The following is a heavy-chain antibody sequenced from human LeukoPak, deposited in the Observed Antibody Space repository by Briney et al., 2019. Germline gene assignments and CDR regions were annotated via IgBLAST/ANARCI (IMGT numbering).Heavy chain of an antibody. CDR1: GFTFSDYY. Sequence: GGSLRLSCAASGFTFSDYYMSWIRQAPGKGLEWVSHISSSGSTIYYADSVKGRFTISRDNAKNSLYLQMNSLRAEDTAVYYCARSSYYDILTGYSYYFDYWGQGTLVTVSS. J-gene: IGHJ4*02. CDR3: ARSSYYDILTGYSYYFDY. CDR2: ISSSGSTI. V-gene: IGHV3-11*01. D-gene: IGHD3-9*01.